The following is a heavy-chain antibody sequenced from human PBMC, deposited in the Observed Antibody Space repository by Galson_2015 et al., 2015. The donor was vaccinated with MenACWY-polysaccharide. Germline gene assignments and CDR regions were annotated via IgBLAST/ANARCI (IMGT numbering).Heavy chain of an antibody. V-gene: IGHV1-8*01. J-gene: IGHJ5*02. D-gene: IGHD6-13*01. CDR1: GYTFTSYD. Sequence: SVKVSCKASGYTFTSYDINWVRQATGQGLEWMGWMNPNSGNTGYAQKFQGRVTMTRNTSISTAYMELSSLRSEDTAVYYCARGITAGRDNWFDPWGQGTLVTVSS. CDR2: MNPNSGNT. CDR3: ARGITAGRDNWFDP.